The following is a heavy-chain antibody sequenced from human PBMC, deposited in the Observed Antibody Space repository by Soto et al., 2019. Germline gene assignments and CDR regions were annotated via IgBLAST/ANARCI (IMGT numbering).Heavy chain of an antibody. CDR2: INPNSGGT. V-gene: IGHV1-2*04. J-gene: IGHJ3*02. CDR3: ARERRYCSGGSCYTTRDAFDI. Sequence: ASVKVSCKASGYTFTGYYMHWVRQAPGQGLEWMGWINPNSGGTNYAQKFQGWVTMTRDTSISTAYMELSRLRSDDTAVYYCARERRYCSGGSCYTTRDAFDIWGQGTMVTVSS. CDR1: GYTFTGYY. D-gene: IGHD2-15*01.